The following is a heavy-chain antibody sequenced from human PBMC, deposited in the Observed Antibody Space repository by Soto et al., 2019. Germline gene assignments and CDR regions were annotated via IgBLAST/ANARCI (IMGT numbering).Heavy chain of an antibody. D-gene: IGHD7-27*01. Sequence: SDTLSLTCSVSGASISRGSYYSSWFRQHPGKGLEWIGNIYYSGSAYYNPSLKSRVAISVDTSQNQFSLRLSSVTAADTDVYYCARGVLANWGPENWFDPWGQGTLVTVSS. CDR1: GASISRGSYY. CDR2: IYYSGSA. CDR3: ARGVLANWGPENWFDP. V-gene: IGHV4-31*03. J-gene: IGHJ5*02.